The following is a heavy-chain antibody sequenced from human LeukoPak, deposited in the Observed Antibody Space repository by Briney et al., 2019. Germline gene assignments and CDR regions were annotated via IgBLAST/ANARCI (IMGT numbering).Heavy chain of an antibody. CDR1: GGTFSSYT. CDR3: AAAMVGYYHYYMDV. J-gene: IGHJ6*03. CDR2: IIPILGTA. Sequence: ASVKVSCKASGGTFSSYTISWVRQAPGQGLEWMGRIIPILGTANYAQKFQGRVTITADKSTSTAYMELSSLRSEDTAVYYCAAAMVGYYHYYMDVWGKGTTVTVSS. D-gene: IGHD5-18*01. V-gene: IGHV1-69*08.